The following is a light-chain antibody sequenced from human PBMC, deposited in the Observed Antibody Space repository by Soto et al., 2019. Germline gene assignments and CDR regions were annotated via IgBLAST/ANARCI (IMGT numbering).Light chain of an antibody. CDR2: DAS. J-gene: IGKJ5*01. CDR3: QQRSKWPIT. V-gene: IGKV3-11*01. CDR1: QSVDSY. Sequence: EIVLTQSPATLSLSPGERATLSCRASQSVDSYLAWYQQKPGQAPRLLIHDASDRATGIAARFSGSGSGTDFTLTISSLEPEDFAVYYCQQRSKWPITFGQGTRLEIK.